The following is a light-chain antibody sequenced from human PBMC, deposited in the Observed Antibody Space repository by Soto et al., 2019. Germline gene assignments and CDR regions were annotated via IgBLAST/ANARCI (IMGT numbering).Light chain of an antibody. CDR3: QHHVAYPRT. CDR1: QSVGSS. CDR2: QAS. Sequence: DVQMSQSPSTLSAFIGDRVTITCRASQSVGSSLAWYQQQPGKAPKLLIYQASNLENGVPSRFSGSGSGTEFTLTISSLQPADFATYYCQHHVAYPRTFGQGTKVDIK. V-gene: IGKV1-5*03. J-gene: IGKJ1*01.